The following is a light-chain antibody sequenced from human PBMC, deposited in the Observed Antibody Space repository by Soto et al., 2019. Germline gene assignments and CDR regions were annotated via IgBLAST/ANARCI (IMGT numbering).Light chain of an antibody. Sequence: EIVMTQSPATLSVSPGERATLSCRASQSVSSNLGWYQQKPGQAPRLLIYGASTRATGIPARFSGSGCGTEFTLTISSLQSEDFAVYYCQQYNNWPPRAWTFGQGTKVEIK. CDR1: QSVSSN. V-gene: IGKV3-15*01. CDR3: QQYNNWPPRAWT. CDR2: GAS. J-gene: IGKJ1*01.